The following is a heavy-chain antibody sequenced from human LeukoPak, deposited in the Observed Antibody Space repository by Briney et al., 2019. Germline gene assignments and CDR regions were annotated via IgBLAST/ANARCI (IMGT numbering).Heavy chain of an antibody. V-gene: IGHV3-53*04. D-gene: IGHD3-22*01. CDR2: IYSGGST. CDR3: ARDPYDSSGYYYPN. J-gene: IGHJ4*02. CDR1: GFTVSSNY. Sequence: AGGSLRLSCAASGFTVSSNYMTWVRQAPGKGLEWVSVIYSGGSTYYADSVKGRFTISRHNSKSTLYLQMNSLRAEDTAVYYCARDPYDSSGYYYPNWGQGTLVTVSS.